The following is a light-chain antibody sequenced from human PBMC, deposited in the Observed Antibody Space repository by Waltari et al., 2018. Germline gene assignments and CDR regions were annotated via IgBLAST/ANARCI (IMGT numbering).Light chain of an antibody. CDR2: EVT. CDR3: SSYTTDATHVL. V-gene: IGLV2-23*02. Sequence: QSALTQPASVSGPPGQSVTLSCTGASPDCCSYDLGSCYRLVPGNAPTVILYEVTTRTSDISDRLSGSKSGNTASLTISGLRAEDQADYYCSSYTTDATHVLFGGGTKLTVL. CDR1: SPDCCSYDL. J-gene: IGLJ2*01.